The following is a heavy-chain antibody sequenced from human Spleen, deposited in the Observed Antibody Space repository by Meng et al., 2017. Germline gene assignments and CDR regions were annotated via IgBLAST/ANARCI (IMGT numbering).Heavy chain of an antibody. CDR1: GYSISSGTYS. J-gene: IGHJ5*02. CDR3: ASYVSGTYRFDP. Sequence: QVQLQGSGPGLVKPSDTLSLTCAVSGYSISSGTYSWSWIRQPPGKGLEWIGYIYHSGSTFYNPSLKSRVTMSVDRSKTQSSLNLSSVTAADTAVYYCASYVSGTYRFDPWGQGTLVTVSS. V-gene: IGHV4-30-2*01. CDR2: IYHSGST. D-gene: IGHD3-10*01.